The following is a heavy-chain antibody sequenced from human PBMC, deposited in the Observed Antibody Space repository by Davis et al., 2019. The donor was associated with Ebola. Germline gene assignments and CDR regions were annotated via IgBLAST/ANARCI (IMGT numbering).Heavy chain of an antibody. CDR2: IYYSGST. CDR1: GGSISSYY. V-gene: IGHV4-59*12. D-gene: IGHD6-19*01. J-gene: IGHJ6*04. CDR3: ARGRYSSGWLPNYGMDV. Sequence: MPSETLSLTCTVSGGSISSYYWSWIRQPPGKGLEWIGYIYYSGSTNYNPSLKSRVTISVDTSKNQFSLKLSSVTAADTAVYYCARGRYSSGWLPNYGMDVWGKGTTVTVSS.